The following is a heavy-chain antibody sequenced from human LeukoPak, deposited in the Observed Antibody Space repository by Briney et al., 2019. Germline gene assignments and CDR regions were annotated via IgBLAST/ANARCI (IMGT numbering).Heavy chain of an antibody. Sequence: GESLRLSCAASGFTFSSYAMSWVRQAPGKGLEWVSAISGSGGSTYYADSVKGRFTISRDNSKNTLYLQMNSLRAEDTAVYYCARHYYYDSSGYYFVSALDYWGQGTLVTVSS. CDR1: GFTFSSYA. V-gene: IGHV3-23*01. D-gene: IGHD3-22*01. CDR3: ARHYYYDSSGYYFVSALDY. CDR2: ISGSGGST. J-gene: IGHJ4*02.